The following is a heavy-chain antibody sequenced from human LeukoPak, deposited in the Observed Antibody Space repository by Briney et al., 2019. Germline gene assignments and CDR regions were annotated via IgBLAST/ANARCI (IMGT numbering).Heavy chain of an antibody. J-gene: IGHJ4*02. CDR2: ISSSSSYI. V-gene: IGHV3-21*01. CDR1: GFTFSSYS. Sequence: PGGSLRLSCAASGFTFSSYSMTWVRQAPGKGLEWVSSISSSSSYIYYADSVKGRFTISRDNAKNSLYLQMNSLRAEDTAVYYCAPRPTTSYYYDSSGYYYGQPFDYWGQGTLVAVSS. D-gene: IGHD3-22*01. CDR3: APRPTTSYYYDSSGYYYGQPFDY.